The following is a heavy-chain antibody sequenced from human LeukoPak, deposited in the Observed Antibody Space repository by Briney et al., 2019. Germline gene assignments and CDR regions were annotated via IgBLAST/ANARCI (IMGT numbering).Heavy chain of an antibody. CDR2: VFHSGTT. J-gene: IGHJ3*02. CDR3: ARRMATVTDAFDI. V-gene: IGHV4-59*08. D-gene: IGHD5-24*01. Sequence: SETLSLTCNVSGDSLTSHFWSWIRQTPGKGLEWIGYVFHSGTTNYSPSLKSRVTISLDTSKKQFYLRLASVTAADTAVYYCARRMATVTDAFDIWGRGTMVSVSA. CDR1: GDSLTSHF.